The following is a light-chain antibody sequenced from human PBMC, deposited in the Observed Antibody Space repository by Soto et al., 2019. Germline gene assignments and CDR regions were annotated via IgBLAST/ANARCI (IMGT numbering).Light chain of an antibody. CDR2: RAS. CDR3: QHYISYPNT. CDR1: QSISSW. J-gene: IGKJ1*01. Sequence: DIQMTQSPSTLSASVGDRVTITCRASQSISSWLAWYQQKPGRAPKLLIQRASSLESGAPSRFSGSESGTEFTLTISSLQPDVYESFYCQHYISYPNTFGQGTKV. V-gene: IGKV1-5*03.